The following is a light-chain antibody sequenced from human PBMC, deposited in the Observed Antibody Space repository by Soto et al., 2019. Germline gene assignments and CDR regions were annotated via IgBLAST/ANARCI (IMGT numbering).Light chain of an antibody. CDR1: QSISSF. CDR3: QQSYSTPRT. CDR2: AAS. Sequence: DIQMTQSPSSLSASVGDRVTITCRASQSISSFLNWYQKKPRKAPKLLIYAASSLQSGVPSRFSGSGSGTDFTLTISSLQPEDFATYYCQQSYSTPRTLGQGTKV. J-gene: IGKJ1*01. V-gene: IGKV1-39*01.